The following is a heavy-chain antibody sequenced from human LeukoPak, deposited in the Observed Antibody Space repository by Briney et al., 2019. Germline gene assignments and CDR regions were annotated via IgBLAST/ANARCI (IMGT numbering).Heavy chain of an antibody. CDR1: GFTFSSYW. CDR2: INSDGSST. V-gene: IGHV3-74*01. Sequence: GGSLRLSCAASGFTFSSYWMHWVRQAPGKGLVWVSRINSDGSSTSYADSVKGRFTISRDNARNTLYLQMNSLRAEDTAVYYCARLATKSYYDILTGYYYFDYWAREPWSPSPQ. D-gene: IGHD3-9*01. CDR3: ARLATKSYYDILTGYYYFDY. J-gene: IGHJ4*02.